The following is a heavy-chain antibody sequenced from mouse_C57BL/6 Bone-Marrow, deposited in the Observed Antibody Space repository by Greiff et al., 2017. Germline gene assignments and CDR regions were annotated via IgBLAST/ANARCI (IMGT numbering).Heavy chain of an antibody. J-gene: IGHJ3*01. D-gene: IGHD2-3*01. CDR1: GYTFTSYW. CDR3: ARTGWLSIAY. V-gene: IGHV1-59*01. CDR2: IDPSDSYT. Sequence: QVQLQQPGAELVRPGTSVKLSCKASGYTFTSYWMHWVKQRHGQGLEWIGVIDPSDSYTNYNQKFKGKATLTVDTSSSTAYMQLSSLTSEDSAVYYCARTGWLSIAYWGQGTLVTVSA.